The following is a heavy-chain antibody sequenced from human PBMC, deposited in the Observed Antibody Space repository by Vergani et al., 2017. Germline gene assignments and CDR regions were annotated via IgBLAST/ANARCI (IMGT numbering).Heavy chain of an antibody. CDR1: GYSIGSGFY. CDR3: ARSQGDYWYFDL. Sequence: QVRLEESGPGLVKPSETLSLTCSVSGYSIGSGFYCAWIRQSPGEGLQWLTSIHNRGQTYHNPYLKSRVSVSLDTSKNRFSLNLTSVTATDTAVYYCARSQGDYWYFDLWGPGSLVTVSS. D-gene: IGHD2-21*01. V-gene: IGHV4-38-2*01. J-gene: IGHJ2*01. CDR2: IHNRGQT.